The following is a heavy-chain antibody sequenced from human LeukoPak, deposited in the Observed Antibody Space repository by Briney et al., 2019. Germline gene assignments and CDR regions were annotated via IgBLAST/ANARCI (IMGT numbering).Heavy chain of an antibody. CDR3: AKGGWSLGY. CDR1: GGSLSSYY. J-gene: IGHJ4*02. CDR2: IFYTGST. D-gene: IGHD3-3*01. Sequence: SETLSPTCSVSGGSLSSYYWSWIRQSPGKGLEWIGYIFYTGSTNYNPSLKSRVTISVDTSKNQFSLRLTSVTAADTAVYYCAKGGWSLGYWGQGTLVTVSS. V-gene: IGHV4-59*01.